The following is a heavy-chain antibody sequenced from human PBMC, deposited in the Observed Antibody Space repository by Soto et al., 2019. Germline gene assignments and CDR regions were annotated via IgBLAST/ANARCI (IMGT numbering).Heavy chain of an antibody. CDR2: INPNSGGT. D-gene: IGHD4-4*01. CDR1: GYTFTDYY. J-gene: IGHJ6*02. Sequence: GASVKVSCKASGYTFTDYYMHWVRQAPGQGLEWMGWINPNSGGTNYAQKFQGRVTMTRDTSISTAYMEVSRLRSDDTAVFYCASLTTVNDSYGMDVWGQGTTVTVSS. V-gene: IGHV1-2*02. CDR3: ASLTTVNDSYGMDV.